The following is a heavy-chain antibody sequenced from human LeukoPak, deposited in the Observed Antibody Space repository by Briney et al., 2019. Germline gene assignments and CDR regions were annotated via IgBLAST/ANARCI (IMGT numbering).Heavy chain of an antibody. D-gene: IGHD3-22*01. CDR1: GFTVSSNY. Sequence: GGSLRLSCAASGFTVSSNYMSWVRQVPGKGLEWVSVIYSGGSTYYADSVKGRFTISRDNSKNTLYLQMNSLRAEDTAVYYCARDGRNYYDSSGYPYAEYFQHWGQGTLVTVSS. J-gene: IGHJ1*01. V-gene: IGHV3-66*02. CDR3: ARDGRNYYDSSGYPYAEYFQH. CDR2: IYSGGST.